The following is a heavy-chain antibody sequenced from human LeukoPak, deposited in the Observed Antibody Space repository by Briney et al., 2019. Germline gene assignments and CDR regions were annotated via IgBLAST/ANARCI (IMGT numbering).Heavy chain of an antibody. Sequence: VASVKVSCKASGYTLTRYFIYWVRQAPGQGLEWMGIINPNGVSTSYPQKFQGRVTMTRDTSTNTVYMELRSLRSDDTAVYYCARDLRIAAAGIEYWGQGTLVTVSS. J-gene: IGHJ4*02. D-gene: IGHD6-13*01. CDR1: GYTLTRYF. V-gene: IGHV1-46*01. CDR3: ARDLRIAAAGIEY. CDR2: INPNGVST.